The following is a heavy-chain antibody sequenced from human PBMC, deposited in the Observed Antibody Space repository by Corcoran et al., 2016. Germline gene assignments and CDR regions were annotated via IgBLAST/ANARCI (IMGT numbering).Heavy chain of an antibody. CDR2: TYYRSKWYN. V-gene: IGHV6-1*01. D-gene: IGHD3-10*01. CDR1: GDSVSSNSAA. J-gene: IGHJ6*02. Sequence: QVQLQQSGPGLVKPSQTLSLTCAISGDSVSSNSAAWNWIRQSPSRGLEWLGRTYYRSKWYNDYAVSVKSRITINPDTSKNQFYPHLNSVTPEDTAVYYCARVGELPPSYYYYYGMDVWGQGTTVTVSS. CDR3: ARVGELPPSYYYYYGMDV.